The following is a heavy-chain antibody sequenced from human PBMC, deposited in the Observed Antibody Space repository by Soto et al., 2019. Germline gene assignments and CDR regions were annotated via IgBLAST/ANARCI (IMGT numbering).Heavy chain of an antibody. V-gene: IGHV3-11*01. D-gene: IGHD2-2*01. CDR2: ISSSGSTI. CDR1: GFTFSDYY. Sequence: QVQLVESGGGLVKPGGSLRLSCAASGFTFSDYYMSWIRQAPGKGLEWVSYISSSGSTIYYADSVKGRFTISRDNAKNSLYLQMNSLRAEDTAVYYCARVSVYCSSTSCFSYYYMDVWGKGTTVTVSS. CDR3: ARVSVYCSSTSCFSYYYMDV. J-gene: IGHJ6*03.